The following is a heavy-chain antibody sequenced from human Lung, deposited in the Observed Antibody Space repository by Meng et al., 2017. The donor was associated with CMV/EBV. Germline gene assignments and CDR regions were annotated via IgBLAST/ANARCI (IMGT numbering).Heavy chain of an antibody. Sequence: SETLSLXXTVSGGSVSSGSYYWSWIRQPPGKGLEWIGYIYYSGSRNYNPSLKSRDTISVDTTKNQLYLKLSSVTAAETAVYYCARGFRGGYYYYYGLDVWGKGTRVTVSS. V-gene: IGHV4-61*01. CDR1: GGSVSSGSYY. D-gene: IGHD2-15*01. CDR3: ARGFRGGYYYYYGLDV. J-gene: IGHJ6*04. CDR2: IYYSGSR.